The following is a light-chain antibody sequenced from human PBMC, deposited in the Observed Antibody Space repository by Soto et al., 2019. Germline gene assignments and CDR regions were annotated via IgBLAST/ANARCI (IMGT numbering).Light chain of an antibody. CDR1: QSVSSK. CDR3: QQYNNWFSIT. V-gene: IGKV3-15*01. CDR2: DTY. Sequence: EIVMTQSPATLSVSPGERATLSCRASQSVSSKLAWYQQKPGQAPRLVIYDTYTRATGIPARFSGSGSGTEFTLTISSLQSEDFAVYYCQQYNNWFSITFGQGTRLEMK. J-gene: IGKJ5*01.